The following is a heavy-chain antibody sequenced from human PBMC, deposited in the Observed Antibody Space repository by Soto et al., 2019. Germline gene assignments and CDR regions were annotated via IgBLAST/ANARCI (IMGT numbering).Heavy chain of an antibody. CDR1: GFTFSSYG. V-gene: IGHV3-30*18. CDR2: ISYDGSNK. J-gene: IGHJ3*02. CDR3: SKDKGSGGDWLRVGDASDI. Sequence: QVQLVESGGGVVQPGRSLRLSCAASGFTFSSYGMHWVRQAPGKGLEWVAVISYDGSNKYYADSVKGRLTISRDNSXSXLXXQMNSLRGEDTAVYYCSKDKGSGGDWLRVGDASDIWGQGTMVTVSS. D-gene: IGHD5-12*01.